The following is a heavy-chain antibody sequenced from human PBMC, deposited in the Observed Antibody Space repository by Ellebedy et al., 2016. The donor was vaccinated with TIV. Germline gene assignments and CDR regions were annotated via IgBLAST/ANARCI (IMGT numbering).Heavy chain of an antibody. CDR1: GGSISITSYY. D-gene: IGHD6-6*01. J-gene: IGHJ1*01. V-gene: IGHV4-39*07. CDR2: MLYSERT. CDR3: ASYMAARGAYLQN. Sequence: MPSETLSLTCTVSGGSISITSYYWGWIRRPPGKGLEWIGSMLYSERTYYNPSLNNRVTISLDTSQNQFSLKLSSVTAADTAVYYCASYMAARGAYLQNWGQGTLVTVSS.